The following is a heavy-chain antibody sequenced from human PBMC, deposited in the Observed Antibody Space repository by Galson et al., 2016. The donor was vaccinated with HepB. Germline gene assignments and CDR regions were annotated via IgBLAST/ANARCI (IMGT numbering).Heavy chain of an antibody. J-gene: IGHJ6*02. Sequence: SETLSLTCAVSGASISINNWWSWVRQPPGKGLEWIGEITRTGSTDYNPSLKSRVTISIDRSKNQFFLELTSVTAADTAVYYCARDEGFYNGMDVWGQGTTVTVSS. D-gene: IGHD2/OR15-2a*01. V-gene: IGHV4-4*02. CDR2: ITRTGST. CDR3: ARDEGFYNGMDV. CDR1: GASISINNW.